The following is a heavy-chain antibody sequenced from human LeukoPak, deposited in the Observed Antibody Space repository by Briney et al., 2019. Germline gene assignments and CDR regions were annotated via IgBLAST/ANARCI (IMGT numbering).Heavy chain of an antibody. CDR2: ISWNSGSI. D-gene: IGHD3-10*01. CDR1: GFTFDDYA. CDR3: AKDQTYYYGSGSIDY. J-gene: IGHJ4*02. V-gene: IGHV3-9*01. Sequence: GGSLRLSCAASGFTFDDYAMHWVRQAPGKGLEWVSGISWNSGSIGYADSVKGRFTISRDNAKNSLYLQMNSLRAEDTALYYCAKDQTYYYGSGSIDYWGQGTLVTVSS.